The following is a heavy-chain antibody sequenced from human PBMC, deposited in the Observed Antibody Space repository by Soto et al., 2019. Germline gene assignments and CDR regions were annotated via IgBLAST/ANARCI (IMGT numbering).Heavy chain of an antibody. CDR2: ISSSANI. CDR3: ARAPFYCRGGTCYDY. CDR1: EFSFSPYV. Sequence: EVQLVESGGGLVKPGGSLRLSCAASEFSFSPYVMSWVRQAPGKGLEWVSSISSSANILYADSVRGRFTISRDNAKNSVFLQMNSLRANDTAVYYCARAPFYCRGGTCYDYWGQGTLVTVSS. V-gene: IGHV3-21*01. D-gene: IGHD2-15*01. J-gene: IGHJ4*02.